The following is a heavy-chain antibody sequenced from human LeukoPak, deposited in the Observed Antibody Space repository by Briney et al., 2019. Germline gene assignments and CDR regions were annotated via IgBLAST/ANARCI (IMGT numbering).Heavy chain of an antibody. CDR1: GFTFSSYA. J-gene: IGHJ6*02. CDR3: ARVGVDPDYYGIDV. Sequence: AGGSLRLSCAASGFTFSSYAMHWVRQAPGKGLEWVAVISYDGSNKYYADSVKGRFTISRDNSKNTLYLQMNSLRAEDTAVYYCARVGVDPDYYGIDVWGQGTTVTVSS. V-gene: IGHV3-30-3*01. CDR2: ISYDGSNK. D-gene: IGHD3-10*01.